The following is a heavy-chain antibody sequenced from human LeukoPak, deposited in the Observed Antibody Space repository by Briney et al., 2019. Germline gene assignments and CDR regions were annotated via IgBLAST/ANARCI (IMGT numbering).Heavy chain of an antibody. D-gene: IGHD3-16*02. CDR2: IRYEGNNE. V-gene: IGHV3-30*02. CDR1: GYIFSSYG. Sequence: GGSLRLSCAASGYIFSSYGMHWVRQAPGKGLEWVAFIRYEGNNEYYADSVKGRFTISRDNSKNTLYLQMNSLRAEDTAVYYCARARGYDYVWGSYRMAWGQGTLVTVSS. J-gene: IGHJ5*02. CDR3: ARARGYDYVWGSYRMA.